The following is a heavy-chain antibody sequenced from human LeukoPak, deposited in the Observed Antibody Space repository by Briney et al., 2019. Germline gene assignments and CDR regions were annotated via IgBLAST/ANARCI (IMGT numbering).Heavy chain of an antibody. CDR3: ARGRDYSSSSPFDY. D-gene: IGHD6-6*01. CDR1: GYSISSGYY. V-gene: IGHV4-38-2*02. CDR2: IYHSGST. Sequence: SETLSLTCTVSGYSISSGYYWGWIRQPPGEGLEWIGSIYHSGSTYYNPSLKSRVTISVDTSKNQFSLKLSSVTAADTAVYYCARGRDYSSSSPFDYWGQGTLVTVSS. J-gene: IGHJ4*02.